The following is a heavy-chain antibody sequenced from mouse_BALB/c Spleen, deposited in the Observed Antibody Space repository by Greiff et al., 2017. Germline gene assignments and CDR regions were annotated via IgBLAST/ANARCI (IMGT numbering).Heavy chain of an antibody. D-gene: IGHD1-1*01. CDR2: IYPGDGDT. V-gene: IGHV1-80*01. Sequence: QVQLQQSGAELVRPGSSVKISCKASGYAFSSYWMTWVKQRPGQGLEWIGQIYPGDGDTNYNGKFKGKATLTADKSSSTAYMQLSSLTSEDSAVYFCARYYGSSSAWFAYWGQGTLVTVSA. CDR1: GYAFSSYW. CDR3: ARYYGSSSAWFAY. J-gene: IGHJ3*01.